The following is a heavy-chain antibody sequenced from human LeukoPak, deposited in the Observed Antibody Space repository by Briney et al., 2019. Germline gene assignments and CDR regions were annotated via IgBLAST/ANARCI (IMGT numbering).Heavy chain of an antibody. D-gene: IGHD2-21*01. J-gene: IGHJ4*02. CDR1: GGSISSKNDY. CDR3: ARHIYYFDS. V-gene: IGHV4-39*07. CDR2: IFYSGTT. Sequence: PSETLSLTCSVSGGSISSKNDYWGWIRQPPGKGLEWIGNIFYSGTTFYNPSLKNRVTISVDTSKNQFSLQLNSVTPEDTAVYYCARHIYYFDSWGQGTLVTVSS.